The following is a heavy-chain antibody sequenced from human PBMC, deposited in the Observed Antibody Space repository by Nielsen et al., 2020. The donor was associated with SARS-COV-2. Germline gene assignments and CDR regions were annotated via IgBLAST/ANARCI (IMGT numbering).Heavy chain of an antibody. CDR2: MFYIGTA. D-gene: IGHD5-24*01. J-gene: IGHJ4*02. CDR1: GVSVRSGRYF. Sequence: SETLSLTCTVSGVSVRSGRYFWSWIRQPPGKRLEWIGYMFYIGTANYNPSFQSRVNISVDTTKNQFSLKLSSVTAADTATYYCARGGYNIYDFDYWGRGTLVTVSA. V-gene: IGHV4-61*01. CDR3: ARGGYNIYDFDY.